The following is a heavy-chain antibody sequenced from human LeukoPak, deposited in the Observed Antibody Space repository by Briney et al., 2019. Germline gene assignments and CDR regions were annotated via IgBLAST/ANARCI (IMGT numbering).Heavy chain of an antibody. CDR3: AKDIGEQWLVPRFDY. CDR2: ISWNSGSI. Sequence: PGRSLRLSCAASGFTFDDYAMHWVRQAPGKGLEWVSGISWNSGSIGYADSVKGRFTISRDNAKNSLYLQMNSLRAEDTALYYCAKDIGEQWLVPRFDYWGQGTLVTVSS. V-gene: IGHV3-9*01. D-gene: IGHD6-19*01. CDR1: GFTFDDYA. J-gene: IGHJ4*02.